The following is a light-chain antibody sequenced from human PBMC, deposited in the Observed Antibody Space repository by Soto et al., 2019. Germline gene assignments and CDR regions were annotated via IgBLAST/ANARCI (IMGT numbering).Light chain of an antibody. CDR3: EHRRTSPIT. Sequence: CRASRSFRGLLAWYQQKPGQAPRLLIYDAYNRATGIPPRFSGSGHETAFALTLRTLEPDYSAVSYCEHRRTSPITYGQGTRLEIK. V-gene: IGKV3-11*01. CDR1: RSFRGL. J-gene: IGKJ5*01. CDR2: DAY.